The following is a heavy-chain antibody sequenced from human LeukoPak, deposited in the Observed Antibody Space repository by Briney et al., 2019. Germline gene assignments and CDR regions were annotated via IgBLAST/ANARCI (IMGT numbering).Heavy chain of an antibody. CDR3: ARARDLLYYFDY. CDR1: GFTFTSYA. CDR2: INAGNGNT. J-gene: IGHJ4*02. D-gene: IGHD2/OR15-2a*01. Sequence: PGRSLRLSCAASGFTFTSYAMHWVRQAPGQRLEWMGWINAGNGNTKYSQKFQGRVTITRDTSASTAYMELSSLRSEDTAVYYCARARDLLYYFDYWGQGTLVTVSS. V-gene: IGHV1-3*01.